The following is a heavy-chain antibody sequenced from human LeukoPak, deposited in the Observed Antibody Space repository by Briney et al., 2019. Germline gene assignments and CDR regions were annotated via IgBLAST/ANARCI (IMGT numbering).Heavy chain of an antibody. D-gene: IGHD1-26*01. V-gene: IGHV4-61*02. CDR1: GGCISSGSYY. CDR3: ARDRELWNWFDP. J-gene: IGHJ5*02. CDR2: IYTSGST. Sequence: PSQTLSLTCTVSGGCISSGSYYWSWIRQPAGKGLEWIGGIYTSGSTNYNPSLKSRVTISVDTSKNQFSLKLSSVTAADTAVYYCARDRELWNWFDPWGQGTLVTVSS.